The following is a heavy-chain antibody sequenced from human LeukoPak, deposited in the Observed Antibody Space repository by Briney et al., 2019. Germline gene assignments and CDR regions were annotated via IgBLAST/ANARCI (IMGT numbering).Heavy chain of an antibody. J-gene: IGHJ3*02. CDR1: GGSISSHY. CDR2: IYYTGST. Sequence: SETLSLTCTVSGGSISSHYWSWIRQPPGKGLEWIGYIYYTGSTKYIPSLKSRVAMSVDTSRNQFSLKLSSVTAADTAVYYCARGRRDGYNPGAFDIWGQGTVVSVSS. D-gene: IGHD5-24*01. CDR3: ARGRRDGYNPGAFDI. V-gene: IGHV4-59*11.